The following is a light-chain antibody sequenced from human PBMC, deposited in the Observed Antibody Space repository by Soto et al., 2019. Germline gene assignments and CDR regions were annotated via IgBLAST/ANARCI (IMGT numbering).Light chain of an antibody. CDR1: SSSIGAGYE. CDR2: GNG. J-gene: IGLJ3*02. V-gene: IGLV1-40*01. Sequence: QSVLTQPPSVSGAPGQRVTISCSGTSSSIGAGYEVHWYHQLPGTAPKLVVSGNGNRPSGVPDRLSASKSGTSASLAISGLQSEDEADYFCATWDVSLSGWVFGGGTKLTVL. CDR3: ATWDVSLSGWV.